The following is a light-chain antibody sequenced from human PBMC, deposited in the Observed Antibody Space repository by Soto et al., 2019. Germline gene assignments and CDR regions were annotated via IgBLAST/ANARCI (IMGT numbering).Light chain of an antibody. V-gene: IGLV2-14*01. CDR3: SSYTRSSSVL. CDR2: EVR. J-gene: IGLJ2*01. Sequence: QSVLTQPASVSGSPGQSITISCTGTSSDVGYYNYVSWYQQHPGKAPKVLIYEVRNRPSGASSRFSGSKSGNTAFLTISGHQPEDEADYYCSSYTRSSSVLFGGGTKLTVL. CDR1: SSDVGYYNY.